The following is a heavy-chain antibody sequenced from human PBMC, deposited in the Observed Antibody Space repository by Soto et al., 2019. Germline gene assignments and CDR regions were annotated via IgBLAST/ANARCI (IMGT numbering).Heavy chain of an antibody. V-gene: IGHV4-30-4*01. Sequence: SETLSLTCTVSGGSISSGDYYWSWIRQPPGKGLEWIGYIYYSGSTYYNPSLKSRVTISVDTSKNQFSLKLSSVTAADTAVYYGARSYYYGSGSIDYWGQGTLVTVSS. CDR2: IYYSGST. CDR3: ARSYYYGSGSIDY. J-gene: IGHJ4*02. CDR1: GGSISSGDYY. D-gene: IGHD3-10*01.